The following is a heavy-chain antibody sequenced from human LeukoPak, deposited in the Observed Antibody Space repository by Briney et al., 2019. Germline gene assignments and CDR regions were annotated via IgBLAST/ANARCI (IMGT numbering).Heavy chain of an antibody. CDR2: IRESSGDT. CDR1: GFTVRNYA. V-gene: IGHV3-23*01. J-gene: IGHJ4*02. D-gene: IGHD3-3*01. CDR3: AKRPISGNDKSFDY. Sequence: QPGGSLRLSCAASGFTVRNYAMNWVRQAPGKGLEWVSTIRESSGDTYYEDSVKGRFTIPRDISKNTVYLQMISLRVEDTAVYFCAKRPISGNDKSFDYWGQGTLVTVSS.